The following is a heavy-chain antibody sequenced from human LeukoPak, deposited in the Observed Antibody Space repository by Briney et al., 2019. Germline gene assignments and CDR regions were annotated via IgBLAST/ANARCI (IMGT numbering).Heavy chain of an antibody. J-gene: IGHJ3*02. V-gene: IGHV3-20*01. CDR2: INWNGGST. CDR1: GFTFDDYG. CDR3: ARSSYSSGFNDAFDI. Sequence: GESLRLSCAASGFTFDDYGMSWVRQAPGKGLEWVSGINWNGGSTGYADSVKGRFTISRDNAKNSLYLQMNSLRAEDTALYHCARSSYSSGFNDAFDIWGQGTMVTVSS. D-gene: IGHD6-19*01.